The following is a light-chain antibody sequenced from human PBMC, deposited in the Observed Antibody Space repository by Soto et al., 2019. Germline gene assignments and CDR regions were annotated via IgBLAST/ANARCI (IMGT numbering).Light chain of an antibody. CDR2: GAS. CDR1: QSVSSSY. CDR3: QQRSNWPLT. J-gene: IGKJ5*01. Sequence: EIVLTQSPGTLSLSPGERATLSCRASQSVSSSYLAWYQQKPGQAPRLLIYGASSRATGIPDRFSGSGSGTVFTLTISSLEPEDFAVYYCQQRSNWPLTFGQGTRLEI. V-gene: IGKV3D-20*02.